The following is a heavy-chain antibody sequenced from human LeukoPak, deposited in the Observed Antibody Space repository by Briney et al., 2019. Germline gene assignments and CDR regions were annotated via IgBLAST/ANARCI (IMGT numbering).Heavy chain of an antibody. V-gene: IGHV3-11*01. CDR1: GFTFSDYY. CDR2: IGSSGSTI. D-gene: IGHD3-22*01. Sequence: GGSLRLSCAASGFTFSDYYMSWIRQAPGKGLEWVSYIGSSGSTIYYADSVKGRFTISRGNAKNSLYLQMNSLRAEDTAVYYCARDPYYYYDSSGSPFDYWGQGTLVTVSS. J-gene: IGHJ4*02. CDR3: ARDPYYYYDSSGSPFDY.